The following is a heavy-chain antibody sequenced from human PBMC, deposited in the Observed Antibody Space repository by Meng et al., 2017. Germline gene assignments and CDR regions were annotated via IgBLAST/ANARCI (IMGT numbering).Heavy chain of an antibody. CDR3: ARRVAVAGNTSRVRWFDP. CDR1: GYTFTDYY. J-gene: IGHJ5*02. Sequence: QGHLVQSGVEVKKPGASVKASCKASGYTFTDYYLHWVRQAPGQGLEWMGWINPHSGGTYFAQNFQGRVTLTSDTSISTAYMELSRLRSDDTAMYYCARRVAVAGNTSRVRWFDPWGQGTLVTVSS. V-gene: IGHV1-2*02. CDR2: INPHSGGT. D-gene: IGHD6-19*01.